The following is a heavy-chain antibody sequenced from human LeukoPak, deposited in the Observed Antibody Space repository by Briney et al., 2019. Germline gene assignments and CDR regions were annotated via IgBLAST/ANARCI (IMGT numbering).Heavy chain of an antibody. CDR3: ARDPIYAPPPLAAFDI. Sequence: GSLRLSCAASGFTFDDYDMNWVRQTPGKGLEWVSSISSSSSYIYYADSVKGRFSISRDNAKKSLYLQMNSLRAEDTAVYYCARDPIYAPPPLAAFDIWGQGTLVTVSS. V-gene: IGHV3-21*01. CDR1: GFTFDDYD. D-gene: IGHD3-16*01. CDR2: ISSSSSYI. J-gene: IGHJ3*02.